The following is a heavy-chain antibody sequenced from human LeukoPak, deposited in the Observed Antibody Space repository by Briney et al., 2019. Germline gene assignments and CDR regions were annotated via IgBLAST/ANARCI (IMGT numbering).Heavy chain of an antibody. V-gene: IGHV4-59*01. CDR2: IYYSGST. CDR1: GGSISSYY. D-gene: IGHD2-8*01. CDR3: ASCSDTNGVCHLDAFDI. J-gene: IGHJ3*02. Sequence: SETLSLTCTVSGGSISSYYWSWIWQPPGKGLEWIGYIYYSGSTNYNPSLKSRVTISVDTSKNQFSLKLSSVTAADTAVYYCASCSDTNGVCHLDAFDIWGQGTMVTVSS.